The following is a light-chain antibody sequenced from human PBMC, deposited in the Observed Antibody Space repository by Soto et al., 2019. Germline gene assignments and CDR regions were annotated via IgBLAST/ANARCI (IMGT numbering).Light chain of an antibody. V-gene: IGKV3-15*01. CDR1: QSVSDGY. J-gene: IGKJ1*01. Sequence: LALYLAGERNLSCSTSQSVSDGYLAWYQQKPGQAPRLLIYGASTRATGIPARFSGSGSGTEFTLTISSLQSEDFAVYYCQQDNNWTRTFGQGTKVEIK. CDR2: GAS. CDR3: QQDNNWTRT.